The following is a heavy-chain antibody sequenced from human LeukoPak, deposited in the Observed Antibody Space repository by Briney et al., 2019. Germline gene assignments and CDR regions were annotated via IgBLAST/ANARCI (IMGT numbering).Heavy chain of an antibody. D-gene: IGHD2-15*01. CDR2: IYYSGSN. CDR1: GGSISNYY. V-gene: IGHV4-59*07. CDR3: ARAYCSGRSCYSKYFDY. J-gene: IGHJ4*02. Sequence: SDTLSLTCTVSGGSISNYYWSWIRQPPGKGLEWIGYIYYSGSNNYNPSLKSRVAISVDTSKNQFSMKLSSVTAADTAVYYCARAYCSGRSCYSKYFDYWGQGTLVTVSS.